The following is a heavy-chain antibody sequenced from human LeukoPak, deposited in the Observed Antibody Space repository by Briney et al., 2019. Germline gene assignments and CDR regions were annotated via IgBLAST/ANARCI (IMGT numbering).Heavy chain of an antibody. CDR1: GGSISSYY. Sequence: SETLSLTCTVSGGSISSYYWSWIRQPPGKGLVGIGYIYYSRSTNYNPSLKSRVTISVDTSKNQFSLKLSSVTAADTAVYYCARSGYSGYDPFDYWGQGTLVTVSS. CDR2: IYYSRST. CDR3: ARSGYSGYDPFDY. D-gene: IGHD5-12*01. J-gene: IGHJ4*02. V-gene: IGHV4-59*01.